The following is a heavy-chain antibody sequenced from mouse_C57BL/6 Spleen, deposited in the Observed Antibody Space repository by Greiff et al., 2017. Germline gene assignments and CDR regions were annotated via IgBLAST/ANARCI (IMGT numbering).Heavy chain of an antibody. CDR3: ARSDYGDWFAC. CDR2: IHPNSGST. CDR1: GYTFTSYW. J-gene: IGHJ3*01. V-gene: IGHV1-64*01. D-gene: IGHD2-4*01. Sequence: QVQLQQPGAELVKPGASVKLSCKASGYTFTSYWMHWVKQRPGQGLEWIGMIHPNSGSTNYNEKFKSKATLTVDKSSSTAYMQLSSLTSEDSAVYYWARSDYGDWFACWGQGTMVTVSA.